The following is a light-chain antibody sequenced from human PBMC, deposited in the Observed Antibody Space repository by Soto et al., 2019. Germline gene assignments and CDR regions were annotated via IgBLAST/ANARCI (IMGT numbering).Light chain of an antibody. CDR1: QSSSSY. CDR3: QQSYSTSWT. Sequence: DIPMTQSPSSLSASVGARVTITCRASQSSSSYLNWYQKTQGKAPKLLIEAASSLQRGVPSRVSGSGSGTDGTLTISSLQHEDFATDECQQSYSTSWTFGQGTKVDIK. CDR2: AAS. J-gene: IGKJ1*01. V-gene: IGKV1-39*01.